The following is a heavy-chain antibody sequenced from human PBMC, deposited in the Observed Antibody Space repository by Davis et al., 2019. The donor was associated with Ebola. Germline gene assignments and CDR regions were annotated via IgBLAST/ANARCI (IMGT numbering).Heavy chain of an antibody. J-gene: IGHJ6*02. CDR2: ISGSGGST. CDR1: GFTFSSYA. D-gene: IGHD5-18*01. CDR3: AKEWIQLWSTPRGMDV. V-gene: IGHV3-23*01. Sequence: GESLKISCAASGFTFSSYAMSWVRQAPGKGLEWVSAISGSGGSTYYADSVKGRFTISRDNSKNTLYLQMNSLRAEDTAVYYCAKEWIQLWSTPRGMDVWGQGTTVTVSS.